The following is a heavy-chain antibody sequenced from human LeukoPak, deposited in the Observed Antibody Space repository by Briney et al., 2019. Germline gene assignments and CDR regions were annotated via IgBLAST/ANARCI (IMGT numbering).Heavy chain of an antibody. CDR3: ARASDTYYYDSSGPPVSY. D-gene: IGHD3-22*01. V-gene: IGHV3-11*04. CDR1: GFTFSDYY. Sequence: PGGSLRLSCAASGFTFSDYYMSWIRQAPGKGLEGVSYISSSGSTIYYADSVKGRFTISRDNAKNSLYLQMNSLRAEDTAVYYCARASDTYYYDSSGPPVSYWGQGTLVTVSS. CDR2: ISSSGSTI. J-gene: IGHJ4*02.